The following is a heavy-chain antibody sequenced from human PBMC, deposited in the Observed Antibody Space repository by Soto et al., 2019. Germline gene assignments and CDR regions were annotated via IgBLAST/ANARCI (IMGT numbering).Heavy chain of an antibody. CDR3: ARRDGYNFDY. CDR1: GFTFSSYA. V-gene: IGHV3-64*01. J-gene: IGHJ4*02. CDR2: INSNGGST. D-gene: IGHD5-12*01. Sequence: EVQLVESGGGLVQPGGSLRLSCAASGFTFSSYAMHWVRQAPGKGLEYVSAINSNGGSTYYANSVKGRFTISRDNSKNTLYLQMGSLRAEDMAVYYSARRDGYNFDYWGQGTLVTVSS.